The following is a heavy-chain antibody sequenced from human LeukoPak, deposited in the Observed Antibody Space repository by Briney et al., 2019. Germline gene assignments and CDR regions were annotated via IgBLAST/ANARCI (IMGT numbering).Heavy chain of an antibody. V-gene: IGHV3-21*01. D-gene: IGHD2-2*02. CDR2: ISSSSSYI. CDR3: ASDCSSTSCYRLLDY. CDR1: GFTFSSYS. Sequence: GGSLRLSCAASGFTFSSYSMNWVRQAPGKGLEWVSSISSSSSYIYYADSVKGRFTISRDNAKNSLYLQMNSLRAEDTAVYYCASDCSSTSCYRLLDYWGQGTLVTVSS. J-gene: IGHJ4*02.